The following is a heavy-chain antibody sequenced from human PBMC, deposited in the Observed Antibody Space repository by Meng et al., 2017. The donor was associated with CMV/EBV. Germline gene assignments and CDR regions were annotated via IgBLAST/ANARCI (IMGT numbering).Heavy chain of an antibody. V-gene: IGHV3-21*01. Sequence: GESLKISCAASGFTFSSYSMNWVRQAPGKGLEWVSSITTGSSHMYYADSVKGRFTISRDNAKKSLYLQMNSLRAEDTAVYYCARDQWREIDYWGQGTLVTVSS. J-gene: IGHJ4*02. CDR3: ARDQWREIDY. D-gene: IGHD6-19*01. CDR1: GFTFSSYS. CDR2: ITTGSSHM.